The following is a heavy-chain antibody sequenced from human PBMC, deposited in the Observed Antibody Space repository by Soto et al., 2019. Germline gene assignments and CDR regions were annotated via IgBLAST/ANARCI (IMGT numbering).Heavy chain of an antibody. D-gene: IGHD1-26*01. CDR2: IIPMFGTP. CDR1: GGTFSNYA. J-gene: IGHJ4*02. CDR3: ARGWETVGATTPFAY. V-gene: IGHV1-69*06. Sequence: QVQLVQSGAEVKKPGSSVKVSCKASGGTFSNYAISWVRQAPGQGLEWMGGIIPMFGTPNYAQRFQGRVTITADKSTSTASMEARNLKSDDTALYYCARGWETVGATTPFAYWGQGTLVTVSS.